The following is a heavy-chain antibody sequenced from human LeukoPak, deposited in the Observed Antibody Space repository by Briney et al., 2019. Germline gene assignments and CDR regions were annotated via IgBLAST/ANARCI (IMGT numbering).Heavy chain of an antibody. CDR1: GGTMSYIF. CDR3: AREKSVTGSPYYFDY. CDR2: IYTNENT. J-gene: IGHJ4*02. V-gene: IGHV4-4*07. D-gene: IGHD3-9*01. Sequence: SESVSLTCTVSGGTMSYIFWNWVRQPPGKGLEWIGRIYTNENTNSYPYIKSRVTMSVDTSNNQFSLKLKSVTAADTAMYYCAREKSVTGSPYYFDYWGQGILVTVSS.